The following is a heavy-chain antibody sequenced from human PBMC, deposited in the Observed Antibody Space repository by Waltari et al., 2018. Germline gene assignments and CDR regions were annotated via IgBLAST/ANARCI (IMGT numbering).Heavy chain of an antibody. CDR2: INQDGSGT. J-gene: IGHJ5*02. V-gene: IGHV3-7*01. CDR3: ARDRGWGWLDP. D-gene: IGHD3-10*01. CDR1: GFPFSSHW. Sequence: EVQLVESGGGLVQPGGSLRLSCAASGFPFSSHWMNWVRQAPGKVLEWVALINQDGSGTYYVDSLKGRFTISRDNAKNSLYLQMNSLRVEDTAIYYCARDRGWGWLDPWGQGTLVTVSS.